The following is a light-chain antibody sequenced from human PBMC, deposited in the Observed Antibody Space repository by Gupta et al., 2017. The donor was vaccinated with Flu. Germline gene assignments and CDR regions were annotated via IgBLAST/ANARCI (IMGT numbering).Light chain of an antibody. CDR3: MMWHSSAWV. CDR1: SGINVGTYN. V-gene: IGLV5-45*02. Sequence: QAVLTQPSSLSASPGASASLTCTLRSGINVGTYNIYWYQQKPGGPPQYLLTYKSDSDKQRGSGAPSRFSGSKDASANTGILLITGLQSEDEADYYCMMWHSSAWVFGGGTKLTVL. J-gene: IGLJ3*02. CDR2: YKSDSDK.